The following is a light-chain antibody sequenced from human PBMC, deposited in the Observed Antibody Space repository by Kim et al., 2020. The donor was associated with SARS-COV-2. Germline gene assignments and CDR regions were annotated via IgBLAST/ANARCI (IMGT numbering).Light chain of an antibody. V-gene: IGLV2-14*03. CDR3: SSYTSSSNWV. J-gene: IGLJ3*02. Sequence: GQSLPNSRTGTSSDVGGDNSVSWYQQHPGKAPKLMIYDVSNRPSGVSNRFSGSKSGNTASLTISGLQAEDEADYYCSSYTSSSNWVFGGGTQLTVL. CDR1: SSDVGGDNS. CDR2: DVS.